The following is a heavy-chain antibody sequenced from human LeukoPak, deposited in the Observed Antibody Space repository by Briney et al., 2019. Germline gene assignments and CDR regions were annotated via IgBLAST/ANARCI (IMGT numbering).Heavy chain of an antibody. CDR2: ISPSGGST. D-gene: IGHD4-17*01. CDR3: ARRYGDYQNYFDS. Sequence: GASVKVSCKASGYTFTSYYMHWVRQAPGQGLEWMGIISPSGGSTSYAQQFQGRVTMTRDMSTSTVYMDLSSLRSEDTAVYYCARRYGDYQNYFDSWGQGTLVTVSS. J-gene: IGHJ4*02. CDR1: GYTFTSYY. V-gene: IGHV1-46*01.